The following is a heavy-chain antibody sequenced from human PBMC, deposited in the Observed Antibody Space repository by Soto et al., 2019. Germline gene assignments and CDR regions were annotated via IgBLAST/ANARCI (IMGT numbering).Heavy chain of an antibody. V-gene: IGHV3-21*01. Sequence: GGSLRLSCAASGFTFSSYSMNWVRQAPGKGLEWVSSISSSSSYIYYADSVKGRFTISRDNAKNSLYLQMNSLRAEDTAVYYCARESSGYEIMGVDYWGQGTLVTVSS. CDR1: GFTFSSYS. CDR3: ARESSGYEIMGVDY. CDR2: ISSSSSYI. J-gene: IGHJ4*02. D-gene: IGHD5-12*01.